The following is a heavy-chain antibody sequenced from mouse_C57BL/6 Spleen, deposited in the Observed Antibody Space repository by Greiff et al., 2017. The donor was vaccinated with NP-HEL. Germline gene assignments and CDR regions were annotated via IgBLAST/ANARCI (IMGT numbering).Heavy chain of an antibody. CDR1: GFNIKDTY. J-gene: IGHJ2*01. CDR3: ARINA. CDR2: IDPANGNT. Sequence: EVKLMESGAELVKPGASVKLSCTASGFNIKDTYMHWVKQRPEQGLEWIGRIDPANGNTKYDPTFQGKATITADTSSNTAYLQLSSLTSEDTADYYCARINAWGQGTTLTVSS. V-gene: IGHV14-3*02.